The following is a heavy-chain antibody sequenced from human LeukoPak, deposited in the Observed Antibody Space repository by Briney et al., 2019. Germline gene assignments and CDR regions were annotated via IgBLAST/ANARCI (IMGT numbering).Heavy chain of an antibody. D-gene: IGHD6-13*01. V-gene: IGHV4-34*01. CDR3: ARADPQQYYFDY. J-gene: IGHJ4*02. Sequence: SETLSLTCAVYGGSFSGYYWSWIRQPLGKGLEWIGEINHSGSTNYNPSLKSRVTISVDTSKNQFSLKLSSVTAADTAVYYCARADPQQYYFDYWGQGTLVTVSS. CDR1: GGSFSGYY. CDR2: INHSGST.